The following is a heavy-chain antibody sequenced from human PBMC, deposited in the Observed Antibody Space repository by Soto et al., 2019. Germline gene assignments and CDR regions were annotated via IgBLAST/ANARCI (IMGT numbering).Heavy chain of an antibody. J-gene: IGHJ6*03. CDR1: GFTFSSYG. D-gene: IGHD1-26*01. CDR3: AKAGLGNYYFMDV. CDR2: IVGSGGST. Sequence: LRLSCAASGFTFSSYGMSWVRQAPGKGLEWVSTIVGSGGSTYYADSVKGRFTISRDNSKNTLFLQMNSLRAEDTAVYYCAKAGLGNYYFMDVWGKGTTVTVSS. V-gene: IGHV3-23*01.